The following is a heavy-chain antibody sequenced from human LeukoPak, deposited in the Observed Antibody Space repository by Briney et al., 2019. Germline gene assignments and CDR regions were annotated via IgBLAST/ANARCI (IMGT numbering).Heavy chain of an antibody. CDR1: GFTFSSYS. Sequence: PGGSLRLSCAASGFTFSSYSMNWVRQAPGKGLEWVSSISSSSSYIYYADSVKGRFTISRDNAKNSLYLQMNSLRSEDTAVYYCARDTLDLAYCGGDCYFQHRPFDYWGQGTLVTVSS. V-gene: IGHV3-21*04. J-gene: IGHJ4*02. D-gene: IGHD2-21*02. CDR2: ISSSSSYI. CDR3: ARDTLDLAYCGGDCYFQHRPFDY.